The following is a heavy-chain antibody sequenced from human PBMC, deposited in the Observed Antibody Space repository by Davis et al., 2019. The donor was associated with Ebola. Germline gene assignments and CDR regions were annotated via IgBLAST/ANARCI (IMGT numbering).Heavy chain of an antibody. CDR2: IYSGGST. CDR3: ARDGQYYYYGMDV. J-gene: IGHJ6*02. Sequence: GESLKISCAASGFTVSSNYMSWVRQAPGKGLEWVSVIYSGGSTYYADSVKGRFTISRDNSKNTLYLQMNSLRAEDTAVYYCARDGQYYYYGMDVWGQGTTVTVSS. CDR1: GFTVSSNY. V-gene: IGHV3-66*01.